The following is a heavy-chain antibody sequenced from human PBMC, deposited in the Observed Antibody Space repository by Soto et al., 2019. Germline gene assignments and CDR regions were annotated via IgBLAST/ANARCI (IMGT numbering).Heavy chain of an antibody. J-gene: IGHJ6*02. CDR2: IYSGGST. CDR3: ARDPGVRNGMSV. Sequence: EVQLVETGGGLVQPGGSLRLSCAASGFTVSSDYMSWVRQAPGKGLEWVSVIYSGGSTYYADSVKGRFTISRDNSKNMLYLQMNSLRAEDTAVYYCARDPGVRNGMSVWGQGTTVTVSS. D-gene: IGHD3-10*01. V-gene: IGHV3-66*01. CDR1: GFTVSSDY.